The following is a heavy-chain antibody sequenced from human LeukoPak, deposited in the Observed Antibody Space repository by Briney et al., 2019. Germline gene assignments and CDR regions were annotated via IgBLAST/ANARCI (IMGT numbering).Heavy chain of an antibody. V-gene: IGHV1-46*01. CDR2: ISPSGGST. J-gene: IGHJ5*02. D-gene: IGHD1-26*01. Sequence: ASVKVSCKASGYTFTSYYMHWVRQAPGQGLEWMGIISPSGGSTSYAQKFQGRVTMTRDTSTSTVYMELSSLRSEDTAVYYCARGHIVGATTHWFDPWGQGTLVTVSS. CDR3: ARGHIVGATTHWFDP. CDR1: GYTFTSYY.